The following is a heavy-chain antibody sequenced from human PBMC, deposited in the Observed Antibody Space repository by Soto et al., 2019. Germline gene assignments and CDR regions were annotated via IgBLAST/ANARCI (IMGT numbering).Heavy chain of an antibody. Sequence: SETLSLTCTVSGGSISSYYWSWIRQPPGKGLEWIGYIYYSGSTNYNPSLKSRVTISVDTSKNQFPLKLSSVTAADTAVYYCARAGWYYDSSGPEPLIDYWGQGTLVTGSS. D-gene: IGHD3-22*01. CDR3: ARAGWYYDSSGPEPLIDY. CDR1: GGSISSYY. V-gene: IGHV4-59*08. J-gene: IGHJ4*02. CDR2: IYYSGST.